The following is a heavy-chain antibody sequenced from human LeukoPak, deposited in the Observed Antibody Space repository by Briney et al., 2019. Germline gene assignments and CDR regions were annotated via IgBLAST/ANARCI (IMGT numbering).Heavy chain of an antibody. CDR1: GGSISSYY. D-gene: IGHD4-17*01. Sequence: PSETLYITCTVSGGSISSYYWSWIRQPPGKGLDWICYIYYSGSTNYNPSLKSRVTISVDTSKNQFSLKLSSVTAADTAVYYCARDDYGDYGGFDYWGQGTLVTVSS. CDR2: IYYSGST. J-gene: IGHJ4*02. V-gene: IGHV4-59*01. CDR3: ARDDYGDYGGFDY.